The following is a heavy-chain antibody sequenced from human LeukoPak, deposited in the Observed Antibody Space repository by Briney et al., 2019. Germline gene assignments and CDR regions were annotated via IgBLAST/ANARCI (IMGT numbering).Heavy chain of an antibody. V-gene: IGHV3-7*01. CDR1: GFTFSSYW. CDR2: IKEDGSEK. J-gene: IGHJ3*02. D-gene: IGHD3-22*01. CDR3: ASYTNGYYSNAFDI. Sequence: GGSLRLSCAASGFTFSSYWMSWVRQAPGTGLEWVANIKEDGSEKYYADSVKGRFTISRDNAKNSLSLQMNSLRAEDTAVYYCASYTNGYYSNAFDIWGQGTMVTVSS.